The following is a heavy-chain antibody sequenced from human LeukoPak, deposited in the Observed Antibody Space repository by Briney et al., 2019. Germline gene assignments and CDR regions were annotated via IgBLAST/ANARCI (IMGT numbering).Heavy chain of an antibody. CDR1: GGSISRYY. J-gene: IGHJ5*02. V-gene: IGHV4-59*08. Sequence: SETLSLTCTVSGGSISRYYWSWIRQPPGKGLEWIGYIYYSGTTNYNPSLKSRVTISVDTSKDQFSLKLSSVTAADTAVYYCARQAHSSNLGWFDPWGQGTLVTVSS. CDR2: IYYSGTT. CDR3: ARQAHSSNLGWFDP. D-gene: IGHD6-13*01.